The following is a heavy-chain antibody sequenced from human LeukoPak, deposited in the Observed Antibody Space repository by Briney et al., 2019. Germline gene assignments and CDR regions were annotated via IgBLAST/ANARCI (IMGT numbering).Heavy chain of an antibody. Sequence: SETLSLTCTVSGGSISSYYWSWIRPPPGKGLEWIGYIYYSGSTNYNPSLKSRVTISVDTSKNQFSLKLSSVTAADTAVYYCARASGYSSSWYVGWGQGTLVTVSS. CDR3: ARASGYSSSWYVG. D-gene: IGHD6-13*01. CDR2: IYYSGST. CDR1: GGSISSYY. V-gene: IGHV4-59*01. J-gene: IGHJ4*02.